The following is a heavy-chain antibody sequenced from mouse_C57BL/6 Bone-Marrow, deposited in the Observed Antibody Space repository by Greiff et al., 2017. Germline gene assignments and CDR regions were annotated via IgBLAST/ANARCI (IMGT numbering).Heavy chain of an antibody. CDR1: GYTFTSYW. CDR2: IDPSDSYT. V-gene: IGHV1-50*01. D-gene: IGHD1-1*01. J-gene: IGHJ3*01. CDR3: ARSYGIAY. Sequence: VQLQQPGAELVKPGASVKLSCKASGYTFTSYWMQWVKQRPGQGLEWIGEIDPSDSYTNYNQKFKGKATLTVDTSSSTAYMQLSSLTSEDSAVYYCARSYGIAYWGQGTLVTVSA.